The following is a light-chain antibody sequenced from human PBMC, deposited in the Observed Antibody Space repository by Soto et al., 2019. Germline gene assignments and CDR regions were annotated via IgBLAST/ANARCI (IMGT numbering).Light chain of an antibody. Sequence: DIQMTQSPSSLSASVGDRVTITCRTSQSINIYLNWYQQKVGEPPRLLIFGASNLQSGVPSRFSGSGVGTHFTLTISSLQAEDFAPYYCQQYTEWPPWTFGQGTKVDIK. CDR3: QQYTEWPPWT. CDR1: QSINIY. V-gene: IGKV1-39*01. CDR2: GAS. J-gene: IGKJ1*01.